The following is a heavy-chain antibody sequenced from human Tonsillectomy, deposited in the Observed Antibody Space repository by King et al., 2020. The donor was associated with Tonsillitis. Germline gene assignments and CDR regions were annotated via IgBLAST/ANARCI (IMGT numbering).Heavy chain of an antibody. CDR3: ARPTAVAGTGVDY. D-gene: IGHD6-19*01. Sequence: QLQESGPGLVKPSETLSLTCTVSGGSISSSRYYWGWIRQPPGKGLEWIGSIYYSGSTYYNPSLKSRVTISVDTSKNQFSLKLNSVIAADTAVYYCARPTAVAGTGVDYCGRGTLVTVSS. CDR2: IYYSGST. V-gene: IGHV4-39*01. CDR1: GGSISSSRYY. J-gene: IGHJ4*02.